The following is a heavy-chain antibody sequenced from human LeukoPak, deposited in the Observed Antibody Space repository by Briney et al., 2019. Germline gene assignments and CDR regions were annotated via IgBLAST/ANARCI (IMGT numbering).Heavy chain of an antibody. Sequence: SETLSLTCSVSGGSISSYYWSWIRQPPGKGLEWIGYIYYSGSTNYNPSLKSRVTISVDTSKNQFSLKLSSVTAADTAVYYCARDSVYGDYGTWFDRWGQGTLVTVSS. CDR1: GGSISSYY. J-gene: IGHJ5*02. V-gene: IGHV4-59*01. D-gene: IGHD4-17*01. CDR2: IYYSGST. CDR3: ARDSVYGDYGTWFDR.